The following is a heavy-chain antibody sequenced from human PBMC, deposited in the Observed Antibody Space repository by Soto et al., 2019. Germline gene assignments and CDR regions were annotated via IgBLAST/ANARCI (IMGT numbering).Heavy chain of an antibody. D-gene: IGHD6-19*01. J-gene: IGHJ5*02. Sequence: ASVKVSCKASGYTFTGYYMHWVRQAPGQGLEWMGWISAYNGNTNYAQKLQGRVTMTTDTSTSTAYMELRSLRSDDTAVYYCARVRSSGWFNWFDPWGQGTLVTVSS. CDR3: ARVRSSGWFNWFDP. CDR2: ISAYNGNT. CDR1: GYTFTGYY. V-gene: IGHV1-18*04.